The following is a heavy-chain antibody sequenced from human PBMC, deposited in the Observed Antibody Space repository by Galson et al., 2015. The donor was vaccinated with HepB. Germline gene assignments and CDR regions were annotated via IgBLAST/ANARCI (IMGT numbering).Heavy chain of an antibody. J-gene: IGHJ6*02. CDR2: ISSSSSTI. V-gene: IGHV3-48*01. CDR1: GFTFSSYG. Sequence: SLRLSCAASGFTFSSYGMHWVRQAPGKGLEWVSYISSSSSTIYYADSVKGRFTISRDNAKNSLYLQMNSLRAEDTAVYYCAREGLWFGELYYYGMDVWGQGTTVTVSS. D-gene: IGHD3-10*01. CDR3: AREGLWFGELYYYGMDV.